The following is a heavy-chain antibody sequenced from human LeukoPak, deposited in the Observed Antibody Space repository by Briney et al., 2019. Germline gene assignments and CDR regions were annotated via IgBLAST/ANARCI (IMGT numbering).Heavy chain of an antibody. CDR1: GGSFSGYY. Sequence: SEALSLTCAVYGGSFSGYYWSWIRQPPGKGLEWIGEINHSGSTNYNPSLKSRVTISVDTSKNQFSLKLSSVTAADTAVYYCARGHDSSGYYFDYWGQGTLVTVSS. D-gene: IGHD3-22*01. CDR2: INHSGST. CDR3: ARGHDSSGYYFDY. V-gene: IGHV4-34*01. J-gene: IGHJ4*02.